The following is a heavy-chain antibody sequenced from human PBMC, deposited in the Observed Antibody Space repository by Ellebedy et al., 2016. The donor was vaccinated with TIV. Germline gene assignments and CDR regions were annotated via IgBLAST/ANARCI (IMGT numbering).Heavy chain of an antibody. CDR3: AREDRAGYIYGFDY. D-gene: IGHD5-18*01. J-gene: IGHJ4*02. CDR2: IHYSGST. V-gene: IGHV4-31*03. Sequence: LRLSCTVSGGSMSSDYHYWSWIRQLPGKGLEFIGYIHYSGSTYYNPSLKSRVTISGDTSKNQFSLRLSSVTAADTAVYYCAREDRAGYIYGFDYWGQGTLVTVSS. CDR1: GGSMSSDYHY.